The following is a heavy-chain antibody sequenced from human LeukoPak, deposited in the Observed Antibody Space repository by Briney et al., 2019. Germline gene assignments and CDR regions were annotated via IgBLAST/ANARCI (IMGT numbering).Heavy chain of an antibody. V-gene: IGHV3-11*06. Sequence: GGTLRLSCAASGFPFSEYSMNWVRQAPGKGLEWISYIGISSGNTKYADSVKGRFTVSADNARNSLYLQMNSLRVEDTAVYYCARDHNYAFDNWGQGTLVTVSS. CDR3: ARDHNYAFDN. CDR2: IGISSGNT. J-gene: IGHJ4*02. D-gene: IGHD1-1*01. CDR1: GFPFSEYS.